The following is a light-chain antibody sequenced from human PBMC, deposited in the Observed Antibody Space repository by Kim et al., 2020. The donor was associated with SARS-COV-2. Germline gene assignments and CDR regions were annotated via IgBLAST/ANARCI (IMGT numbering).Light chain of an antibody. Sequence: QSVLTQPPSVSGAPGQRVTISCTGSSSDIGAGYGLHWYQQDPGTAPKLLINGVTNRPSGVPDRFSGSKSGTSASLVITGLQADDEAYYYCQSYDNSLNVVFGGGTQLTVL. CDR2: GVT. CDR1: SSDIGAGYG. V-gene: IGLV1-40*01. J-gene: IGLJ2*01. CDR3: QSYDNSLNVV.